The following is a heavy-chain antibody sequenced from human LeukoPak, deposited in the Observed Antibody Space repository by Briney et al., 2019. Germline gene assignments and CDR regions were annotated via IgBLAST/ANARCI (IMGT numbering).Heavy chain of an antibody. CDR1: GFTFSNYE. D-gene: IGHD6-13*01. J-gene: IGHJ6*03. Sequence: GGSLRLSCAASGFTFSNYEMNWVRQAPGKGLEWISHISNIGDIIHYADSVEGRFIISRDNANNSLYLQMNSLRAEDTAVYYCAKDATAVVGTVYMDVWSKGTTVTISS. CDR3: AKDATAVVGTVYMDV. CDR2: ISNIGDII. V-gene: IGHV3-48*03.